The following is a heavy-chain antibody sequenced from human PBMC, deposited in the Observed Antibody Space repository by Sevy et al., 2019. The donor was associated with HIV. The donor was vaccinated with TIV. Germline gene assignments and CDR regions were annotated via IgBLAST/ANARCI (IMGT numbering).Heavy chain of an antibody. CDR3: ARTDPVTHNWQYDALDI. D-gene: IGHD1-20*01. Sequence: SETLSLTCSVSGGSVSDYCWSWIRQPPGRGLEWMGHVHSNGRITDYNPSLRSRVTISVDRSKNQFSLKLTSVTVADTAVYYCARTDPVTHNWQYDALDIWGQGTVVTVSS. CDR2: VHSNGRIT. J-gene: IGHJ3*02. V-gene: IGHV4-4*08. CDR1: GGSVSDYC.